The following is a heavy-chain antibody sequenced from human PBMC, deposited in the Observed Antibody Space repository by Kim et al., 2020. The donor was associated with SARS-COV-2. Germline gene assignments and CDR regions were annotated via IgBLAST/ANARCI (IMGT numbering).Heavy chain of an antibody. Sequence: GGSLRLSCAASGFTVSSNYMSWVRQAPGKGLEWVSVIYSDGSTYYADSVKGRFTISRDNSKNTLYLQMNSLRAEDTAVYYCARDISMPVAGTAFGDSWGQGTLVTVSS. CDR2: IYSDGST. CDR1: GFTVSSNY. V-gene: IGHV3-66*01. J-gene: IGHJ4*02. D-gene: IGHD6-19*01. CDR3: ARDISMPVAGTAFGDS.